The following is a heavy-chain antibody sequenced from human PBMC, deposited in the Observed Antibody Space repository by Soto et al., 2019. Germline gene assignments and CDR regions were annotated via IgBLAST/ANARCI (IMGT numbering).Heavy chain of an antibody. CDR1: GFTFSSYD. Sequence: GGSLRLSCAASGFTFSSYDMSWVRQAPGKGLEWVSSISGSAFNTYYADSVKGRFTISRDNSKNTLYLQMNSLRAEDTAVYYCAKVWLLVGGTMGYGFDFWGQGTVVTVSS. CDR2: ISGSAFNT. CDR3: AKVWLLVGGTMGYGFDF. J-gene: IGHJ3*01. D-gene: IGHD1-26*01. V-gene: IGHV3-23*01.